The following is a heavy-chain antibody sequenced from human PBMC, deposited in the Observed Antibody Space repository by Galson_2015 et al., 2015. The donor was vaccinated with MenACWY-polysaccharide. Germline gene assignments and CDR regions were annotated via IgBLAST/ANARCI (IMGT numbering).Heavy chain of an antibody. V-gene: IGHV3-48*01. J-gene: IGHJ6*02. CDR1: GFAFSSYS. CDR2: ISSGSSTI. CDR3: ARSWGGDCFYYYGMDL. D-gene: IGHD2-21*02. Sequence: SLRLSCAASGFAFSSYSMNWVRQAPGKGLEWVSYISSGSSTIYYADSVKGRFTISRDNAKNSLYLQMNSLRGEDTAIYYCARSWGGDCFYYYGMDLWGQGTTVTVSS.